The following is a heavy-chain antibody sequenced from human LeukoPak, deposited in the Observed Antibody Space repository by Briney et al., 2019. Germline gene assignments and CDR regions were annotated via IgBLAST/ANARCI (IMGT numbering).Heavy chain of an antibody. V-gene: IGHV3-30*01. CDR3: ARDLLKCFDY. CDR1: GFTFSSYA. CDR2: ISYDGSNK. J-gene: IGHJ4*02. Sequence: GGSLRLSCAASGFTFSSYAMHWVRQAPGKGLEWVAVISYDGSNKYYADSVKGRFTISRDNSKNTLYLQMNSLRAEDTAVYHCARDLLKCFDYWGQGTLVTVSS.